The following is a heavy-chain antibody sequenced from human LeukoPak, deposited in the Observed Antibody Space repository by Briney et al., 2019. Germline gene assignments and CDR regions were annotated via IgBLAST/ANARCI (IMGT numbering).Heavy chain of an antibody. CDR2: MNPNSGNT. J-gene: IGHJ6*03. Sequence: ASVKVSCKASGYTFTSYDINWVRQATGQGPEWMGWMNPNSGNTGYAQKFQGRVTISRNTSISTAYMELSSLRSEDTAVYYCARSQWLVQRDYYYYMDVWGKGTTVTVSS. CDR3: ARSQWLVQRDYYYYMDV. D-gene: IGHD6-19*01. V-gene: IGHV1-8*03. CDR1: GYTFTSYD.